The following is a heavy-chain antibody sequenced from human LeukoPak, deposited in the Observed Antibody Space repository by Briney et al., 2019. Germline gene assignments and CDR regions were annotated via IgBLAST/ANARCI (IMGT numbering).Heavy chain of an antibody. CDR2: IKSKTDGGTT. CDR3: TRGSRGYIDY. V-gene: IGHV3-15*01. CDR1: GFTFSNAW. J-gene: IGHJ4*02. Sequence: SGGSLRLSCAASGFTFSNAWMSWVRQAPGKGLEWVGRIKSKTDGGTTDHAAPVKGRFTISRDDSKSIAYLQMNSLKAEDTAVYYCTRGSRGYIDYWGQGTLVTVSS. D-gene: IGHD5-12*01.